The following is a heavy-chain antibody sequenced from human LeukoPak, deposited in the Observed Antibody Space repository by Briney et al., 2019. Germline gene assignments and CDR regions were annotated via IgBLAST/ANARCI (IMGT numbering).Heavy chain of an antibody. Sequence: GGSLRLSCAASGFTFSSYWMHWVRQAPGKGLVWVSRINSDGSSTSYADSVKGRFTISRDNAKNTLYLQMNSLRAEDTAVYYCARLVVAEAGTGDYWGQGTLVTVSS. D-gene: IGHD6-19*01. J-gene: IGHJ4*02. CDR1: GFTFSSYW. CDR3: ARLVVAEAGTGDY. CDR2: INSDGSST. V-gene: IGHV3-74*01.